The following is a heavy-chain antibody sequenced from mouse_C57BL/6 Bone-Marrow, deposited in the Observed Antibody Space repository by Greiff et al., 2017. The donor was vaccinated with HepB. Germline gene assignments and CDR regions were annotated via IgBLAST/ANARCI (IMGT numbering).Heavy chain of an antibody. CDR1: GFTFSDYY. CDR2: ISNGGGST. CDR3: ARHAPWFAY. V-gene: IGHV5-12*01. Sequence: EVMLVESGGGLVQPGGSLKLSCAASGFTFSDYYMYWVRQTPEKRLEWVAYISNGGGSTYYPDTVKGRFTISRDNAKNTLYLQMSRLKSEDTAMYYCARHAPWFAYWGQGTRVTVSA. J-gene: IGHJ3*01.